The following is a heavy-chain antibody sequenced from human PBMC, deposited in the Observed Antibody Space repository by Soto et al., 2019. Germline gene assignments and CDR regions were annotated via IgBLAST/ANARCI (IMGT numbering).Heavy chain of an antibody. CDR1: GYTLTSYG. D-gene: IGHD3-22*01. J-gene: IGHJ4*02. Sequence: ASVKVSCKASGYTLTSYGISWVRQAPGQGLEWMGWISAYNGNTNYAQKLQGRVTMTTDTSTSTAYMELRSLRSDDTAVYYCARDPHYYDSSGYNYFDYWGQGTLVTVSS. V-gene: IGHV1-18*04. CDR2: ISAYNGNT. CDR3: ARDPHYYDSSGYNYFDY.